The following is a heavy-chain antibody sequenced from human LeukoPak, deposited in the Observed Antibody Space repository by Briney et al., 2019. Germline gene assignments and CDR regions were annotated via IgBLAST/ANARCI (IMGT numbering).Heavy chain of an antibody. CDR3: ARAAVVTSPFDY. D-gene: IGHD3-22*01. J-gene: IGHJ4*02. V-gene: IGHV3-11*01. Sequence: GGSLRLSCAASGFTFSDYYMSWIRQAPGKGLEWVSYISSGSSIDYADPVKGRFTISRDNAKNSLYLQMNSLRAEDTAVYHCARAAVVTSPFDYWGQGTLVTVSS. CDR1: GFTFSDYY. CDR2: ISSGSSI.